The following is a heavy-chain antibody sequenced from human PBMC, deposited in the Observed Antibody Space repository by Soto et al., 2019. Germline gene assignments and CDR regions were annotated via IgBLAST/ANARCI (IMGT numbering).Heavy chain of an antibody. Sequence: QVQLQESGPGLVKPSETLSLTCTVSGGSVSSGSYYWSWIRQPPGKGLEWIGYIYYSGSTNYNPSLKGRFTISVDTSKNQFSLKLSSVTAADTAVYYCARDLRYYDSSGYYGAVWFDPWGQGTLVTVSS. V-gene: IGHV4-61*01. J-gene: IGHJ5*02. CDR2: IYYSGST. CDR3: ARDLRYYDSSGYYGAVWFDP. CDR1: GGSVSSGSYY. D-gene: IGHD3-22*01.